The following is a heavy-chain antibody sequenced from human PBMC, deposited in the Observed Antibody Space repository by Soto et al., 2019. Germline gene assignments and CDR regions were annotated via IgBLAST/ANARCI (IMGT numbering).Heavy chain of an antibody. D-gene: IGHD3-9*01. V-gene: IGHV1-3*01. J-gene: IGHJ5*02. Sequence: APVKVSCKASGYTFTSYAMHWVRQAPGQRLEWMGWINAGNGNTKYSQKFQGRVTITRDTSASTAYMELSSLRSEDTAVYYCARPAILTGYNWFDPWGQGTLVTVSS. CDR2: INAGNGNT. CDR1: GYTFTSYA. CDR3: ARPAILTGYNWFDP.